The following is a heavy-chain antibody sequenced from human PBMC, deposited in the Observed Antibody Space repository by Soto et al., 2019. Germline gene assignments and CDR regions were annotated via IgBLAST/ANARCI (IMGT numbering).Heavy chain of an antibody. D-gene: IGHD3-3*01. CDR2: IIPILGIA. CDR1: GGTFSSYT. CDR3: ARASQGILRFLEWLSD. V-gene: IGHV1-69*02. J-gene: IGHJ4*02. Sequence: SVKVSFKASGGTFSSYTISWVRQAPGQGLEWMGRIIPILGIANYAQKFQGRVTITADKSTSTAYMELSSLRSEDTAVYYCARASQGILRFLEWLSDWGQGTLGTVSS.